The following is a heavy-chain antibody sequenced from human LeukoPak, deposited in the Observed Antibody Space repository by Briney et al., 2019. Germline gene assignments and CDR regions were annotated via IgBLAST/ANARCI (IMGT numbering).Heavy chain of an antibody. CDR2: IYYSGSI. CDR1: GGSISTYY. CDR3: ARHQGSWSFVL. Sequence: SETLSLTCTVSGGSISTYYWSWIRQPPGKGLEWIGYIYYSGSIKYNPSLKSRVTISVDTSKNQFSLKMSSVTAADTAVYYCARHQGSWSFVLWGRGILVTVSS. D-gene: IGHD3-10*01. V-gene: IGHV4-59*01. J-gene: IGHJ2*01.